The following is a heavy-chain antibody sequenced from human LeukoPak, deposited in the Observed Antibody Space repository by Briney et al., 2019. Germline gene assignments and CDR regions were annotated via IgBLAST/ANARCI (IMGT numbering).Heavy chain of an antibody. D-gene: IGHD4-23*01. CDR3: ASSYGSNKNPFEY. CDR1: GFTFSSYA. J-gene: IGHJ4*02. CDR2: ISSSGDST. Sequence: GGSLRLSCAASGFTFSSYAMHWVRQVPGKGLEYVSAISSSGDSTYYANSVRGTFTISRDNSKNTLYLQMGSLRAEDTAVYYCASSYGSNKNPFEYWGQGTLVTVSS. V-gene: IGHV3-64*01.